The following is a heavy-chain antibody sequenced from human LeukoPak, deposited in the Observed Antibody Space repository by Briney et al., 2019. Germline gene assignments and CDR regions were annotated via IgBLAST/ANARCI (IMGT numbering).Heavy chain of an antibody. D-gene: IGHD3-22*01. J-gene: IGHJ4*02. CDR2: IRYDGSNK. Sequence: GGPLRLSCAASGFTFSSHGMHWVRQAPGKGLEWVAFIRYDGSNKYYADSVKGRFTISRDNSENTLYLQMNSLRAEDTAVYYCAKDLDDSSGYFDYWGQGTLVTVSS. CDR1: GFTFSSHG. V-gene: IGHV3-30*02. CDR3: AKDLDDSSGYFDY.